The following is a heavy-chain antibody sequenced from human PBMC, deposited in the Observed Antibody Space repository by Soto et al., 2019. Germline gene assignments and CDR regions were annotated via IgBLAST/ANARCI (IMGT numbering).Heavy chain of an antibody. Sequence: SETLSLTCAVYGGSFSGYYWSWIRQPPGKGLEWIGEINHSGSTNYNPSLKSRVTISVDTSKNQFSLKLSSVTAADTAVYYCARNPNYDYIWGSYRSRYMDVWGKGTTVTVSS. D-gene: IGHD3-16*02. CDR3: ARNPNYDYIWGSYRSRYMDV. V-gene: IGHV4-34*01. CDR2: INHSGST. CDR1: GGSFSGYY. J-gene: IGHJ6*03.